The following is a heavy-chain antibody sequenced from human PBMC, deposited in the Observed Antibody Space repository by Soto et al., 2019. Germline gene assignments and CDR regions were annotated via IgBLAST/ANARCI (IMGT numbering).Heavy chain of an antibody. CDR3: AVRVTTARPGARRYYYYGMDV. CDR1: GFTFSSYA. D-gene: IGHD4-17*01. J-gene: IGHJ6*02. CDR2: ISYDGSNK. Sequence: QVQLVESGGGVVQPGRSLRLSCAATGFTFSSYAMHWVRQAPGKGLEWVAVISYDGSNKYYADSVKGRFTISRDNSKNTLYLQMDSLRAEDTAVYYCAVRVTTARPGARRYYYYGMDVWGQGTTVTVSS. V-gene: IGHV3-30-3*01.